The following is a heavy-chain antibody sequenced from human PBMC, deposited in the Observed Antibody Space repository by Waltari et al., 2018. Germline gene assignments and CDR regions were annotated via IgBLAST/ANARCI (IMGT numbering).Heavy chain of an antibody. Sequence: EVQLVESGGGLVQPGGSLRLQCAASGFTFSNFWMSWARQASGKGLEWVANINQDGSGEYYVDSVKGRFTISRDNARNSLYLQMNSLRAEDTAVYYCQRGDYWGQGTLVTVSS. CDR2: INQDGSGE. CDR3: QRGDY. J-gene: IGHJ4*02. CDR1: GFTFSNFW. V-gene: IGHV3-7*04.